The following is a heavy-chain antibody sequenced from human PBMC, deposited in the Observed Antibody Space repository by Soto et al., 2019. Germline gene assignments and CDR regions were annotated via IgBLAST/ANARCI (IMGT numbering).Heavy chain of an antibody. J-gene: IGHJ4*02. D-gene: IGHD6-13*01. CDR1: GFTLRSYA. CDR3: AKDSSSWPHYLDY. Sequence: PGGSLRLSCAASGFTLRSYAMSWVRQAPGKGLEWVSAISGSGGSTYYADSVKGRFTISRDNSKNTLYLQMNSLRAEDTAVYYCAKDSSSWPHYLDYWGQGTLVTVSS. CDR2: ISGSGGST. V-gene: IGHV3-23*01.